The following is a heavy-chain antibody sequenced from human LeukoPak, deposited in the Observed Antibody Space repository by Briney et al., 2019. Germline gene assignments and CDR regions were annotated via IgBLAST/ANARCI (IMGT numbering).Heavy chain of an antibody. V-gene: IGHV3-48*03. D-gene: IGHD6-13*01. J-gene: IGHJ3*01. Sequence: GGSLRLSCAASGFTFSSYEMNWVRQAPGKGLEWVSYISNSDSESDTIIKYADSVKGRFTISRDNAKKSLYLQMNSLRVEDTAVYYCARVGYSSSWHSGSAFDLWGQGTMVTVSS. CDR2: ISNSDSESDTII. CDR1: GFTFSSYE. CDR3: ARVGYSSSWHSGSAFDL.